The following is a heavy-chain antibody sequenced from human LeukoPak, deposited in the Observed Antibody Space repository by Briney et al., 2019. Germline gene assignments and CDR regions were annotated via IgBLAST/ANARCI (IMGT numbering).Heavy chain of an antibody. V-gene: IGHV3-23*01. J-gene: IGHJ4*02. CDR1: GFTFSNYA. D-gene: IGHD1-26*01. CDR3: AKGGAGSMDY. Sequence: GGSLRLSCAASGFTFSNYAMSWVRQAPGKGLEWVSTISGSGGRTYYADSVKGRFTISRDNSKNTLYLQVNSLRAEDTAVYYCAKGGAGSMDYWGQGTLVTVSS. CDR2: ISGSGGRT.